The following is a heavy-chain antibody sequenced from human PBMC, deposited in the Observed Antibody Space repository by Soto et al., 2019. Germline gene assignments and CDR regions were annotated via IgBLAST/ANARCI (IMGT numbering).Heavy chain of an antibody. D-gene: IGHD6-13*01. V-gene: IGHV4-39*02. Sequence: SETLSLTWTVSGGPIRSSSHYWGWIRQSPGTGLEWIGSIDESGDSYYNPSLKSRVTISVDTSKSQFSLKLISVTGADSAIYYCAREGGYVDYWGQGTLVTVSS. CDR1: GGPIRSSSHY. CDR2: IDESGDS. CDR3: AREGGYVDY. J-gene: IGHJ4*02.